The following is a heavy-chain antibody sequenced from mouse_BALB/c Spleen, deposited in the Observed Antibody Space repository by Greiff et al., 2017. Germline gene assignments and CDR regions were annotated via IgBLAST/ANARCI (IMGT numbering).Heavy chain of an antibody. J-gene: IGHJ3*01. Sequence: EVKLVESGGGLVKPGGSLKLSCAASGFTFSSYAMSWVRQTPEKRLEWVATISSGGSYTYYPDSVKGRFTISRDNAKNTLYLQMSSLKSEDTAMYYCTRDDSRYDTWFAYWGQGTLVTVSA. CDR1: GFTFSSYA. V-gene: IGHV5-6-4*01. CDR3: TRDDSRYDTWFAY. D-gene: IGHD2-14*01. CDR2: ISSGGSYT.